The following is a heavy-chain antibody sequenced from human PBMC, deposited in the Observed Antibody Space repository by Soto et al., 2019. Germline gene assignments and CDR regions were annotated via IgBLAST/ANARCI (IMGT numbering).Heavy chain of an antibody. CDR1: SGSFSGFY. D-gene: IGHD6-6*01. J-gene: IGHJ4*02. V-gene: IGHV4-34*01. CDR3: ARAPKVSGSSQTRPDF. CDR2: ISQSGST. Sequence: SETLSLTCSIYSGSFSGFYWSWIRQPPGKRLELIGEISQSGSTNYNPSLKSRVSISVDTSKNQFSLKLTSVTAADTAVYYCARAPKVSGSSQTRPDFWGQGDLVT.